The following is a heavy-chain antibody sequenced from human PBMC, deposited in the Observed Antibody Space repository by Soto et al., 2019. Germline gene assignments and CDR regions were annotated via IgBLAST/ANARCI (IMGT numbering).Heavy chain of an antibody. Sequence: GASVKVSCTVAGYTVSDLSIHWVRHAPGKGLEWMGNFEPEDGERIYAQKFQGRVKMTEDTSTDTAYLELSSLTFEDTAVYYCAIGSTTTEINPLHYSGMEVWGQGTTVTVSS. V-gene: IGHV1-24*01. CDR2: FEPEDGER. CDR3: AIGSTTTEINPLHYSGMEV. D-gene: IGHD4-4*01. J-gene: IGHJ6*02. CDR1: GYTVSDLS.